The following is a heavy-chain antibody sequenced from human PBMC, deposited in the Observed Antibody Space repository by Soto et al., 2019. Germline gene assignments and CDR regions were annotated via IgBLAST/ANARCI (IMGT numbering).Heavy chain of an antibody. Sequence: GGSLRLSCAASGFTFSDYYMSWIRQAPGKGLEWVSYISSSGSTIYYADSVKGRFTISRDNAKNSLYLQMNSLRAEDTAVYYCARDRGVYGDRTYYYYYYMDVWGKGTTVTVSS. CDR1: GFTFSDYY. CDR2: ISSSGSTI. CDR3: ARDRGVYGDRTYYYYYYMDV. J-gene: IGHJ6*03. D-gene: IGHD4-17*01. V-gene: IGHV3-11*01.